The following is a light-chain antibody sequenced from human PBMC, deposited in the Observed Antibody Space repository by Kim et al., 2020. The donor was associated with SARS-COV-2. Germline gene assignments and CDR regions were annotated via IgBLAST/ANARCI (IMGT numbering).Light chain of an antibody. J-gene: IGLJ1*01. V-gene: IGLV1-40*01. CDR2: GNS. Sequence: RVTLSCTGNSSNIGAGYDVHWYQQFPGTAPKLLIYGNSNRPSGVPDRFSGSKSGTSASLAITGLQAEDEADYYCQSYDTSLSRYVFGTGTKVTVL. CDR3: QSYDTSLSRYV. CDR1: SSNIGAGYD.